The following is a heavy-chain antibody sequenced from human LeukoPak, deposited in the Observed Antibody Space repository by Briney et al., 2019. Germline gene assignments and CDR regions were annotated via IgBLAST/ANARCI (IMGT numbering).Heavy chain of an antibody. CDR2: IYSDGSSNSDGTST. V-gene: IGHV3-74*01. CDR3: ARGLSGYASSLAY. D-gene: IGHD6-6*01. Sequence: PGGSLRLSCAASGFTFSSYWMHWVRQAPGKRLVWVSRIYSDGSSNSDGTSTNYADSVRGRFSISRDNAKNTLYLQMNSLRAEDTAVYYCARGLSGYASSLAYWGQGTLVTVSS. CDR1: GFTFSSYW. J-gene: IGHJ4*02.